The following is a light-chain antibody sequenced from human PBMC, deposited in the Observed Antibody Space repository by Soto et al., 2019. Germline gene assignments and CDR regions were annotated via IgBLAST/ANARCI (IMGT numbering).Light chain of an antibody. CDR3: QQYNSYPET. J-gene: IGKJ1*01. Sequence: DIQMTQSPSTLSASVGDRVTITCRASQSISSWLAWYQQKPGKAPKLLIYDASSLESGVPSRFSGSGSGTEFTLTISSMQPDDFAPYYCQQYNSYPETFGQGTKVAIK. CDR2: DAS. V-gene: IGKV1-5*01. CDR1: QSISSW.